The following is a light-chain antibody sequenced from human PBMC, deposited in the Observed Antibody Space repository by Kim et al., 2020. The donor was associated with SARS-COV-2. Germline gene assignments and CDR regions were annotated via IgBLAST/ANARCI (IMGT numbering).Light chain of an antibody. CDR3: QQYAYYPWT. CDR1: QWIKTW. CDR2: KAS. V-gene: IGKV1-5*03. Sequence: AYVGDRVTITCRARQWIKTWLAWFQQKPGKAPKLLIYKASSLENAVPSRFSGSGSATEFTLTISSLQPDDFATYYCQQYAYYPWTFGQGTKVDIK. J-gene: IGKJ1*01.